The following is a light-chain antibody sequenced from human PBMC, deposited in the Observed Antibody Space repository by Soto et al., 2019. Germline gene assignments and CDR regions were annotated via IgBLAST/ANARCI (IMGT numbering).Light chain of an antibody. CDR2: EVS. CDR1: SSDIGDYNY. V-gene: IGLV2-14*01. J-gene: IGLJ1*01. CDR3: SSYTSRSTPYG. Sequence: QSALTQPASVSGSPGQSITISCTGTSSDIGDYNYVSWYQQHPGKAPKLMIYEVSNRPSGISNRFSGSKSGNTASLTISGLQADDEADYYCSSYTSRSTPYGFGTGTKVT.